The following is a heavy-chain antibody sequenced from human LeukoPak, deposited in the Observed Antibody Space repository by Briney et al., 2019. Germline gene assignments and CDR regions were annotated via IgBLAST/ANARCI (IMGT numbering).Heavy chain of an antibody. V-gene: IGHV3-23*01. J-gene: IGHJ4*02. CDR3: AKSYCYDSSGYLFEY. CDR2: ISGSGGST. CDR1: GFTFSRYA. Sequence: PGGSLRLSCTASGFTFSRYAMNWVRQAPGKGLEWVSVISGSGGSTYYADSVKGRFTISRDNSKNTLYLQMNSLRAEDTAVYYCAKSYCYDSSGYLFEYWGQGTLVTVSS. D-gene: IGHD3-22*01.